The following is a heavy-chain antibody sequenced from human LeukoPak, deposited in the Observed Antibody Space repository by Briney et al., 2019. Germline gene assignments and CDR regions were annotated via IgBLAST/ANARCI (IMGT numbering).Heavy chain of an antibody. CDR3: ARGHQICSSTSCYIYYYYYYMDV. CDR1: GYTFTGYY. D-gene: IGHD2-2*01. Sequence: ASVKVSCKASGYTFTGYYMHWVRQAPGQGLEWMGWINPNSGGTNYAQKFQGRVTMTRDTSISTAYMELSRLRSDDTAVYYCARGHQICSSTSCYIYYYYYYMDVWGKGTTVTISS. CDR2: INPNSGGT. V-gene: IGHV1-2*02. J-gene: IGHJ6*03.